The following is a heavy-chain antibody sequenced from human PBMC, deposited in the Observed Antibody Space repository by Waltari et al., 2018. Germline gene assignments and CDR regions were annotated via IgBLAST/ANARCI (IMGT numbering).Heavy chain of an antibody. D-gene: IGHD3-22*01. CDR3: AREPSPDSSGYFYYYMDV. J-gene: IGHJ6*03. CDR1: GFTFSRYW. V-gene: IGHV3-74*01. Sequence: EVQLVESGGGLVQPGGSLRLSCAASGFTFSRYWMHWVRQAPGKGLVGVSRISSEGSGTIYADSVKGRFTISRDNAKNTLYLQLNSLRVEDTAVYYCAREPSPDSSGYFYYYMDVWGKGTTVTVSS. CDR2: ISSEGSGT.